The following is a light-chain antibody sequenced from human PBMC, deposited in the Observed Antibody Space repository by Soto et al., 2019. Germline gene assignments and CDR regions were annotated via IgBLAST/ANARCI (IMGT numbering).Light chain of an antibody. J-gene: IGKJ4*01. CDR3: HQYGNSPLT. Sequence: EIVFTQSPGTLSFSPGERATLSCRASQSVRSGYFAWYQQKPGQAPRLLIVGASSRATGIPDRFSGGGSGTDFTLTISRLEPEDFALYYCHQYGNSPLTFGGGTKVDNK. V-gene: IGKV3-20*01. CDR2: GAS. CDR1: QSVRSGY.